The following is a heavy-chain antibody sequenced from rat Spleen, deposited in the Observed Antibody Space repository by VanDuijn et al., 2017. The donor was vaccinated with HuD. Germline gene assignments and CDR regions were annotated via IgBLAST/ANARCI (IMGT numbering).Heavy chain of an antibody. J-gene: IGHJ2*01. CDR3: ARLAITTVPFDY. Sequence: EVQLVESDGGLVQPGRSLKLSCAASGFTFSDYYMAWVRQAPTKGLEWVATISYDGSSTYYRDSVKGRFTISRDNAKSTLYLQMDSLRSEDTATYYCARLAITTVPFDYWGQGVMVTVSS. D-gene: IGHD1-1*01. CDR2: ISYDGSST. CDR1: GFTFSDYY. V-gene: IGHV5-29*01.